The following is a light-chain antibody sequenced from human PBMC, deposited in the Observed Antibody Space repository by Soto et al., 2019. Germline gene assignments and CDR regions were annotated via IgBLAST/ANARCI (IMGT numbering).Light chain of an antibody. Sequence: DIQMTQSPSSLSASVGDRVTITCRASQSISTYLHWYQQKPGKAPNLLIYAASTLQSGVPSRFSGSGSGTVFPLPITILQPEDLAPYFFQHVYSPPLIFGGGTRVDI. CDR1: QSISTY. J-gene: IGKJ4*01. CDR2: AAS. V-gene: IGKV1-39*01. CDR3: QHVYSPPLI.